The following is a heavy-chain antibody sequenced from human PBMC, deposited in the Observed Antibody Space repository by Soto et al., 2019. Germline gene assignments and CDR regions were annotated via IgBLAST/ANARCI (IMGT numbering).Heavy chain of an antibody. D-gene: IGHD3-9*01. Sequence: GGSLRLSCAASGFTFSDYYMSWIRQAPGKGLEWVSYISSSGSTIYYADSVKGRFTISRDNAKNSLYLQMNSLRAEDTAVYYCARGDHYDILTGYRPTSFDYWGQGTLVTVSS. CDR1: GFTFSDYY. CDR2: ISSSGSTI. CDR3: ARGDHYDILTGYRPTSFDY. V-gene: IGHV3-11*01. J-gene: IGHJ4*02.